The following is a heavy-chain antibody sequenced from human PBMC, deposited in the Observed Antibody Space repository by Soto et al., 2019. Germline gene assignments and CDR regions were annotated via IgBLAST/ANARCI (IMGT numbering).Heavy chain of an antibody. Sequence: SVKVSCKASGGTFSSYAISWVRQAPGQGLEWMGGIIPIFGTANYAQKYQGRVTITADESTSTAYMELSSLRSEDTAVYYCARPAHYYDSSGEYYYGMDVWGQGTTVTVSS. J-gene: IGHJ6*02. V-gene: IGHV1-69*13. CDR3: ARPAHYYDSSGEYYYGMDV. CDR1: GGTFSSYA. CDR2: IIPIFGTA. D-gene: IGHD3-22*01.